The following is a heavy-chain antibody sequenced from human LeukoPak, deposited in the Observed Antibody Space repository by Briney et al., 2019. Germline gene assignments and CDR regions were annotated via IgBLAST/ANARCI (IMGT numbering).Heavy chain of an antibody. CDR3: AASSGVTLGRF. V-gene: IGHV4-31*03. Sequence: SEALSLTCTVSGGSISSGTHYYNWIRQHPGKGLVWIGYIYYTGITSYNPSLKSRVTMSVDMSMNQVSLTVTSLTAADTAVYYWAASSGVTLGRFWGQGALVTVSS. D-gene: IGHD3-16*01. J-gene: IGHJ4*02. CDR2: IYYTGIT. CDR1: GGSISSGTHY.